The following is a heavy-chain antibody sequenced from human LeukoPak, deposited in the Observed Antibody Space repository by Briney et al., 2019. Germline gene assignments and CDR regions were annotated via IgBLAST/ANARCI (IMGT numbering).Heavy chain of an antibody. CDR2: ISASADYT. CDR1: GFTFSNFA. J-gene: IGHJ4*02. D-gene: IGHD5-12*01. CDR3: AKPILGYTTSPLVF. Sequence: PGGSLRLSCEASGFTFSNFALTWVRQAPGKGLEWVSSISASADYTHYADSVKGRFTISRDDSRNTVYLQMNSLGGEDTALYYCAKPILGYTTSPLVFWGQGTLVTVSS. V-gene: IGHV3-23*01.